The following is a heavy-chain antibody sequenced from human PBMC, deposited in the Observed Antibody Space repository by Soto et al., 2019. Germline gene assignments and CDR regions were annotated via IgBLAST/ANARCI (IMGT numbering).Heavy chain of an antibody. CDR3: AREEAQYSSSAPPQYYYYGMDV. Sequence: PSETLSLTCTVSGGSISSGGYYWSWIRQHPGKGLEWIGYIYYSGSTYYSPSLKSRVTISVDTSKNQFSLKLSSVTAADTAVYYCAREEAQYSSSAPPQYYYYGMDVWGQGTTVTVSS. V-gene: IGHV4-31*03. CDR2: IYYSGST. J-gene: IGHJ6*02. CDR1: GGSISSGGYY. D-gene: IGHD6-6*01.